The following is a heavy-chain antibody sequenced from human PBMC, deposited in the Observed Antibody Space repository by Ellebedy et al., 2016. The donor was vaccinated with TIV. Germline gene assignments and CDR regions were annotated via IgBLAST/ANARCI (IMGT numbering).Heavy chain of an antibody. CDR2: IGTTTGSI. D-gene: IGHD3/OR15-3a*01. J-gene: IGHJ4*02. Sequence: GESLKISCTASGFPFGAYSVSWLRQAPGKGLEWLSYIGTTTGSISYADSAKGRFTISRDNAKNSLHLQMNSLRDEDTAVYYCARDVFFGLLDWGQGTLVTVSS. CDR1: GFPFGAYS. V-gene: IGHV3-48*02. CDR3: ARDVFFGLLD.